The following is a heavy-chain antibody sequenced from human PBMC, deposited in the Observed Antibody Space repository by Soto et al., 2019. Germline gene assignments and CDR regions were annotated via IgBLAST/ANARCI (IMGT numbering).Heavy chain of an antibody. CDR1: AYTFTGYY. V-gene: IGHV1-2*02. CDR2: INPNSGGT. J-gene: IGHJ6*02. CDR3: ARGLRLGELSLGDGMDV. Sequence: GASVKVSCKASAYTFTGYYMHWVRQAPGQGLEWMGWINPNSGGTNYAQKFQGRVTMTRDTSISTAYMELSRLRSDDTAVYYCARGLRLGELSLGDGMDVWGQGTTVTVSS. D-gene: IGHD3-16*02.